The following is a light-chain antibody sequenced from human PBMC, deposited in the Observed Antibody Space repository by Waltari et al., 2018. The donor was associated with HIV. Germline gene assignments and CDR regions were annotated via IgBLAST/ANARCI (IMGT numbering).Light chain of an antibody. CDR3: SSYAGRKNLV. Sequence: QSALTQPPSASGPLGQSVTISCTGTSSDVGGYNYVSWYQQYPGKAPTLMIYEVNRRPSGVPDRFSGSKSANTASLTVSGLQAEDEAEYYCSSYAGRKNLVFGGGTKLTVV. CDR2: EVN. J-gene: IGLJ2*01. CDR1: SSDVGGYNY. V-gene: IGLV2-8*01.